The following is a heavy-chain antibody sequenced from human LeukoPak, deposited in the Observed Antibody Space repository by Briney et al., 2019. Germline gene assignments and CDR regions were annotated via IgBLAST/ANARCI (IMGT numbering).Heavy chain of an antibody. D-gene: IGHD3-9*01. CDR3: VRDWDHFDFDS. V-gene: IGHV3-74*01. CDR1: GFTFSSYW. J-gene: IGHJ5*01. CDR2: IKGDGSHT. Sequence: PGGSLRLSCAASGFTFSSYWMHWIRHAPGKGLVWVSRIKGDGSHTIYADSVKGRFTISRDNAKNTLYLQMKSLRAEDAAVYYCVRDWDHFDFDSWGQGTLVTVSS.